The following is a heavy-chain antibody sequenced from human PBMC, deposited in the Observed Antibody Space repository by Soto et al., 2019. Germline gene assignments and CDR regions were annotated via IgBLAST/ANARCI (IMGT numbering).Heavy chain of an antibody. Sequence: ASVKVSCKASGYTFTSYDINWVRQATGQGLEWMGWMNPNSGNTGYAQKFQGRVTMTRNTSISTAYMELSSLRSEDTAVYYCARDAVMVRGVFITPLDYWGQGTLVTVSS. CDR3: ARDAVMVRGVFITPLDY. D-gene: IGHD3-10*01. V-gene: IGHV1-8*01. CDR2: MNPNSGNT. J-gene: IGHJ4*02. CDR1: GYTFTSYD.